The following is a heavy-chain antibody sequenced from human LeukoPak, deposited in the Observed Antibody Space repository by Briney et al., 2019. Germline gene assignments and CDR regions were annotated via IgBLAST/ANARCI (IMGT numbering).Heavy chain of an antibody. CDR3: SKARIITIFGVVQTYYFDY. CDR1: GFTFSSYS. J-gene: IGHJ4*02. D-gene: IGHD3-3*01. Sequence: GGSLRLSCAASGFTFSSYSMNWVRQAPGKGLEWVSVISGNGGSINYADSVKGRFTISRDNSKNTLYLQMNSLRAEDTAVYYCSKARIITIFGVVQTYYFDYWGQGTLVTVSS. CDR2: ISGNGGSI. V-gene: IGHV3-23*01.